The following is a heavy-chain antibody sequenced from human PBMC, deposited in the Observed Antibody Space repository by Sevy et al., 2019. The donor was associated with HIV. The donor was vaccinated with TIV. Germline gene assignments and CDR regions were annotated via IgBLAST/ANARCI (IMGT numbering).Heavy chain of an antibody. V-gene: IGHV1-46*03. Sequence: ASVKVSCKASGYTFSNFDIHWVRQAPGQGLESMGLINPSGGYTNYAQSLQGRVTMTRDTSATTVYMELRSLRSEDTAVYYCAGMLSCGGGGYYFDSWCQGGLVTVSS. CDR1: GYTFSNFD. D-gene: IGHD2-21*01. CDR2: INPSGGYT. CDR3: AGMLSCGGGGYYFDS. J-gene: IGHJ4*02.